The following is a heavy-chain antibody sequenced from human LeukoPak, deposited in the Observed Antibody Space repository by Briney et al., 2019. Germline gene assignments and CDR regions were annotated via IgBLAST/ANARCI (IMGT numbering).Heavy chain of an antibody. CDR2: ISYDGSNK. J-gene: IGHJ4*02. D-gene: IGHD3-3*01. Sequence: RGSLRLSCAASGFTFSSYGMHWGRQAPGKGLEWVAVISYDGSNKYYADSVKGRFTISRDNSKNTLYLQMNSLRAEDTAVYYCAKGWRITIRGPFDYWGQGTLVTVSS. V-gene: IGHV3-30*18. CDR1: GFTFSSYG. CDR3: AKGWRITIRGPFDY.